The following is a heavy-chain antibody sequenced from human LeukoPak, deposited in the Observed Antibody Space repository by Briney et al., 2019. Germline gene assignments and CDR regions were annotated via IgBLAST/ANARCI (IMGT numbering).Heavy chain of an antibody. CDR2: IWYDGSNK. CDR1: RFTFSSYG. Sequence: GSLRLSCAASRFTFSSYGMHWVRQAPGKGLEWVAVIWYDGSNKYYADSVKGRFTISRDNSKNTLYLQMNSLRAEDTAVYYCASGSGSYYSPHFDYWGQGTLVTVSS. J-gene: IGHJ4*02. CDR3: ASGSGSYYSPHFDY. D-gene: IGHD3-10*01. V-gene: IGHV3-33*01.